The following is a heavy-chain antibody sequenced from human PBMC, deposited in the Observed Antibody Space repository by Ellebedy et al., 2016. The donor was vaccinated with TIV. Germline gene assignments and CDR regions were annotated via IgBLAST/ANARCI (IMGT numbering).Heavy chain of an antibody. V-gene: IGHV1-18*04. CDR1: GYTFTSYG. Sequence: AASVKVSCKASGYTFTSYGISWVRQAPGQGLEWMGWISAYNGNTNYAQKLQGGVTMTRDTSTSTVYMELSSLRSDDTAVYYCARDRIAVAGGYYYYGMDVWGQGTTVTVSS. J-gene: IGHJ6*02. CDR3: ARDRIAVAGGYYYYGMDV. CDR2: ISAYNGNT. D-gene: IGHD6-19*01.